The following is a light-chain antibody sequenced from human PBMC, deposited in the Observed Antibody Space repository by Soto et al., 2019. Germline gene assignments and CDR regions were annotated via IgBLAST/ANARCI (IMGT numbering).Light chain of an antibody. V-gene: IGLV2-14*01. J-gene: IGLJ1*01. CDR3: NSQRRSGTRV. CDR1: SSEVGGYKH. Sequence: QSVLNQPASVAGSPGQSITISCTGTSSEVGGYKHVSWYQHHPGKAPKLMIYEVSNRPSGVSNRYSGTKSGYTASLTNSGLQAENEADYYCNSQRRSGTRVFGTGTKPTVL. CDR2: EVS.